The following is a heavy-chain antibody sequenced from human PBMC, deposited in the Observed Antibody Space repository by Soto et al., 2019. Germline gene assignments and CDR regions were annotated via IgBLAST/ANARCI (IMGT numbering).Heavy chain of an antibody. CDR3: AGGGGNEPFYS. Sequence: SETLSLTCTVSGGSITYGGFSWSWLRQSPGKGLEWIGYISHLENTYFHPTFKSRLTMSIDRSKNQFSLNLSSVTAADRAVYFYAGGGGNEPFYSWGQGGLVTVST. J-gene: IGHJ4*02. V-gene: IGHV4-30-2*06. D-gene: IGHD1-1*01. CDR2: ISHLENT. CDR1: GGSITYGGFS.